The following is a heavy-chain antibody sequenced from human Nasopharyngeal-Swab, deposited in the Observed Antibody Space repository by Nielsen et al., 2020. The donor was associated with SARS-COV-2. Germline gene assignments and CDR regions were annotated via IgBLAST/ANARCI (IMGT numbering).Heavy chain of an antibody. D-gene: IGHD3/OR15-3a*01. Sequence: ASVKVSCKASGYSFTDYYMHWVRQAPGQGPEWMGRINPDNGGIKYSQNFQGRVTMTRDTSITTVYMELSRLTSDDTAVYYCARGAFGLDHSWFDPWGQGTLVTVSS. J-gene: IGHJ5*01. CDR2: INPDNGGI. CDR1: GYSFTDYY. CDR3: ARGAFGLDHSWFDP. V-gene: IGHV1-2*06.